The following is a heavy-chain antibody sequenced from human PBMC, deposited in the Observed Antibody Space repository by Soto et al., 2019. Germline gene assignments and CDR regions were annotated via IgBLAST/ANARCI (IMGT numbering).Heavy chain of an antibody. V-gene: IGHV3-33*01. Sequence: QVQLVESGGRVVQPGRSLRLSCAASGFSFRHYGMHWVRQAPGKGLEWVAVVWYDGRIKYYSASVKGRFTISRDNSNNTMSLQVNTLSAEDTAVYYCTRESEAVDAHVFDIWGQGTMVTVSS. D-gene: IGHD3-9*01. J-gene: IGHJ3*02. CDR3: TRESEAVDAHVFDI. CDR1: GFSFRHYG. CDR2: VWYDGRIK.